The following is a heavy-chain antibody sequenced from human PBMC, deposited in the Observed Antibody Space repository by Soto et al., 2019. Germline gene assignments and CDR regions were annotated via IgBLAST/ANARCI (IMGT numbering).Heavy chain of an antibody. D-gene: IGHD4-17*01. CDR3: ARELPHFSDYGDHSVDY. CDR1: GGSISSGDYY. Sequence: QVQLQESGPGLVKPSQTLSLTCTVSGGSISSGDYYWSWIRQPPGKGLEWIGYIYYSGSTYYNPSLKSRVTISVDTSKNLFSLKLSSVTAADTAVYYCARELPHFSDYGDHSVDYWGQGTLVTVSS. CDR2: IYYSGST. J-gene: IGHJ4*02. V-gene: IGHV4-30-4*01.